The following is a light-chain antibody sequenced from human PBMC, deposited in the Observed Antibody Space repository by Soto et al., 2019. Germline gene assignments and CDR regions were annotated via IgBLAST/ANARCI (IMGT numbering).Light chain of an antibody. J-gene: IGKJ4*01. CDR1: QSVSTN. Sequence: ETVMTHSPATLSVSPGERATLSCGASQSVSTNLAWYQQKPGQVPRLLIYGASTRASDIPARFSGSGSGTEFTLTISSLQSEDFAVYYCQQYNEWPLTFGGGTKVEIE. V-gene: IGKV3-15*01. CDR2: GAS. CDR3: QQYNEWPLT.